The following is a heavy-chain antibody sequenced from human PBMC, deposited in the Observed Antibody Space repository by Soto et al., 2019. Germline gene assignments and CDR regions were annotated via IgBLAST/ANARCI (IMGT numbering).Heavy chain of an antibody. D-gene: IGHD5-12*01. V-gene: IGHV1-2*04. J-gene: IGHJ6*02. CDR3: ARDLRVNIGYDYYYYYGMDV. CDR2: INPNSGGT. Sequence: QVQLVQSGAEVKKPGASVKVSCKASGYTFTGYYMHWVRQAPGQGLEWMGWINPNSGGTNYAQKFQGWVTMTRDTSISTAYMELSRLRSDDTALYYCARDLRVNIGYDYYYYYGMDVWGQGTTVTVSS. CDR1: GYTFTGYY.